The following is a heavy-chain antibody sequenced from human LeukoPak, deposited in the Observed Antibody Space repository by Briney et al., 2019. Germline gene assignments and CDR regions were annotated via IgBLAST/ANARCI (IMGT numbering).Heavy chain of an antibody. CDR2: IYPGDSDH. Sequence: RTGESLQISCKGSGSIFTSYWIGWGRQLPGKGLEWMGIIYPGDSDHKYSPSFQGQVTISADKSISTAYLQWSSLKASDTAMYYCARLSYSSSSGWFDPWGQGTLVTVSS. CDR3: ARLSYSSSSGWFDP. V-gene: IGHV5-51*01. CDR1: GSIFTSYW. D-gene: IGHD6-13*01. J-gene: IGHJ5*02.